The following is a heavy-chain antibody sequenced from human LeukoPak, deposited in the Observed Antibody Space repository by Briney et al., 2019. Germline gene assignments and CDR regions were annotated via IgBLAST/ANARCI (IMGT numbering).Heavy chain of an antibody. D-gene: IGHD4-17*01. CDR3: ARRLAYGDYIRRWFDP. CDR1: GGSFSGYY. Sequence: SETLSLTCAVYGGSFSGYYWSWIRQPPGKGLEWIGEINHSGSTNYNPSLKSRVTISVDTSKNQFSLKLSSVTAADTAVYYCARRLAYGDYIRRWFDPWGQGTLVTVSS. J-gene: IGHJ5*02. V-gene: IGHV4-34*01. CDR2: INHSGST.